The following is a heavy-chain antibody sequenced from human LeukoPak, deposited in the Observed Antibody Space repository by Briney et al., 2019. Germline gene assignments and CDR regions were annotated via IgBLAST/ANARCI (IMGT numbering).Heavy chain of an antibody. V-gene: IGHV1-18*01. Sequence: ASVKVSCKATSHISWVRQAPGQGLEWMGWIGSYEGDTYYAQKFQGRVTVTTDTSTNTAYMELRSLRADDTAVYYCARDFWNFYDSSGYYRDFDSWDQGTLVTVSS. J-gene: IGHJ5*01. CDR1: TSH. CDR3: ARDFWNFYDSSGYYRDFDS. D-gene: IGHD3-22*01. CDR2: IGSYEGDT.